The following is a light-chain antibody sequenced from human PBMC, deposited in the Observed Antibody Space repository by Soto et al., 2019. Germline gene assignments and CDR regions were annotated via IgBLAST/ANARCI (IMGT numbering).Light chain of an antibody. CDR2: DVS. CDR3: SSYTTTSTWV. V-gene: IGLV2-14*01. J-gene: IGLJ2*01. Sequence: QSALTQHASVSGSPGQSITISCTGTITDVGSSNYVSWYKQHPGKAPKLMIYDVSNRPSGVSNRFSGSKSGNTASLTISGLQAEDEADYYCSSYTTTSTWVFGGGTKLTVL. CDR1: ITDVGSSNY.